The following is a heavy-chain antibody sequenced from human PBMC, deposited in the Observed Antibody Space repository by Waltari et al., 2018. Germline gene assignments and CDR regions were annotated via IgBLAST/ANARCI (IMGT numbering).Heavy chain of an antibody. CDR1: GFTVSSNY. J-gene: IGHJ4*02. CDR3: AEGGSGYYSSYFDY. V-gene: IGHV3-53*01. CDR2: IYSGGST. D-gene: IGHD3-22*01. Sequence: EVQLVESGGGLIQPGGSLRLSCAASGFTVSSNYMSWVRQAPGKGLEWVSVIYSGGSTYYADSVKGRFTISRDNSKNTLYLQMNSLRAEDTAVYYCAEGGSGYYSSYFDYWGQGTLVTVSS.